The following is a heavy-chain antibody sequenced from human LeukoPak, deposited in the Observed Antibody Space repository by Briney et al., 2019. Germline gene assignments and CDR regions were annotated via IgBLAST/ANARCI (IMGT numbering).Heavy chain of an antibody. J-gene: IGHJ4*02. V-gene: IGHV3-43D*03. CDR1: GFTFDDYA. CDR3: AKDSLEGSTSLSIDY. Sequence: GGSLRLSCAASGFTFDDYAMHWVRQAPGKGLEWVSLISWDGGSTYYADSVKGRFIISRDNSKNSLYLQMNSLRAEDTALYYCAKDSLEGSTSLSIDYWGQGTLVTVSS. D-gene: IGHD1-26*01. CDR2: ISWDGGST.